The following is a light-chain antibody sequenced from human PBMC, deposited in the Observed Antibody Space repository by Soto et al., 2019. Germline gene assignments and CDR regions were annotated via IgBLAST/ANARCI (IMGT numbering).Light chain of an antibody. CDR3: SSYTDTSTYV. V-gene: IGLV2-14*01. CDR2: DVS. J-gene: IGLJ1*01. Sequence: QSALTQPASVSGSPGQSITISCTGTSSDVGYYNYVSWSQQHPGKAPKLMIYDVSYRPSGVSSRFSSSKSGNTASLTISGLQAEDEADYYCSSYTDTSTYVFGTGTKLTVL. CDR1: SSDVGYYNY.